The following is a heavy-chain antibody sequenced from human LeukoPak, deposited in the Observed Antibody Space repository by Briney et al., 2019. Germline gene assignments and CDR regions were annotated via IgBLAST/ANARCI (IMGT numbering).Heavy chain of an antibody. CDR3: ARGTSSSFDY. D-gene: IGHD6-13*01. Sequence: SETLSLTCTVSGGSISSSSYYWGWIRQPPGKGLEWIGYIYYSGSTYYNPSLKSRVTISVDTSKNQFSLKLSSVTAADTAVYYCARGTSSSFDYWGQGTLVTVSS. J-gene: IGHJ4*02. V-gene: IGHV4-31*03. CDR1: GGSISSSSYY. CDR2: IYYSGST.